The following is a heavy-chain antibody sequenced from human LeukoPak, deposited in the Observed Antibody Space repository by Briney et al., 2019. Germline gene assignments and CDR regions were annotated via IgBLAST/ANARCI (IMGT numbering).Heavy chain of an antibody. Sequence: ASVKVSCKASGYTLTGHYLHWVRQAPGQGLEWMGWINPKTGDRTYAQKFQGRVTMTWDTSISTAYMELSSLRSDDTAMYYCARAYEYGWFDPWGQGTQVTVSS. V-gene: IGHV1-2*02. CDR1: GYTLTGHY. CDR3: ARAYEYGWFDP. J-gene: IGHJ5*02. D-gene: IGHD4/OR15-4a*01. CDR2: INPKTGDR.